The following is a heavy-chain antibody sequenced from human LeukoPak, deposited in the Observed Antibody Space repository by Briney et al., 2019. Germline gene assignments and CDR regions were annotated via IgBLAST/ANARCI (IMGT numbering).Heavy chain of an antibody. CDR3: AGVPHDYGDYEAFDI. Sequence: SEILSLTCTVSGGSISSYYWSWIRQPAGKGLEWIGRIYTSESTNYNPSLKSRVTMSIDTSKNQFSLKLSSVTAADTAVYYCAGVPHDYGDYEAFDIWRRGTMVTVSS. CDR2: IYTSEST. J-gene: IGHJ3*02. CDR1: GGSISSYY. V-gene: IGHV4-4*07. D-gene: IGHD4-17*01.